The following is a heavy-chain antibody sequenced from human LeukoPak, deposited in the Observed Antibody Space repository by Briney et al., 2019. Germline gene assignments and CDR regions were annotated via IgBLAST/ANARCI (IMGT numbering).Heavy chain of an antibody. CDR2: ISGSGGST. Sequence: PGGSLRLSCAASGFTFSSYAMSWVRQAPGKGLEWVSAISGSGGSTYYADSVKGRFTISRDNSKNTLYLQMNSLRAEDTAVYYCAKERLPKWLSGGSPGYFDYWGQGTLVTVSS. V-gene: IGHV3-23*01. CDR3: AKERLPKWLSGGSPGYFDY. D-gene: IGHD3-22*01. J-gene: IGHJ4*02. CDR1: GFTFSSYA.